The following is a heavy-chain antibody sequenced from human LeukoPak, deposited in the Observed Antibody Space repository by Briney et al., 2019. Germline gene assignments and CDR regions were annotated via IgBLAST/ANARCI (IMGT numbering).Heavy chain of an antibody. CDR3: ARADGIYDSSGYYYHYFDY. CDR2: IIPIFGTA. CDR1: GGTFSSYA. Sequence: GASVKVSCKASGGTFSSYAISWVRQAPGQGLEWMGGIIPIFGTANYAQKFQGRVTITTDESTSTAYMELRSLRSDDTAVYYCARADGIYDSSGYYYHYFDYWGQGTLVTVSS. V-gene: IGHV1-69*05. D-gene: IGHD3-22*01. J-gene: IGHJ4*02.